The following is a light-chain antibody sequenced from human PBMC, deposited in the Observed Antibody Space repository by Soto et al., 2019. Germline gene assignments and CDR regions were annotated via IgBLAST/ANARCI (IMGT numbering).Light chain of an antibody. J-gene: IGKJ1*01. CDR3: QPYNSYPWT. CDR1: QSISSW. Sequence: DIQMTQSPSTLSASVGDRVTITCRASQSISSWLAWYQQKPGTAPKLLIYHASSLERGVPSSLSGSGSGIEFTLTITSLLPDDFATYYCQPYNSYPWTFGPGTKVDI. CDR2: HAS. V-gene: IGKV1-5*01.